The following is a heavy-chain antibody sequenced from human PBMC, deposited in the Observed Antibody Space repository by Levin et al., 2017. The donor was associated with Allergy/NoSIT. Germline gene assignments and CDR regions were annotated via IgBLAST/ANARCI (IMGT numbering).Heavy chain of an antibody. CDR2: ISVDVSDK. CDR1: GFTFGTFT. Sequence: LSLTCAASGFTFGTFTMHWVRQAPGKGLEWVAVISVDVSDKNYADSVKGRFPISRDNAKNTLYLQMNSLRAEDTAVYYCARSLHYYGPDTHGFYCDYWGQGTLVTVSS. CDR3: ARSLHYYGPDTHGFYCDY. D-gene: IGHD3-10*01. J-gene: IGHJ4*02. V-gene: IGHV3-30*04.